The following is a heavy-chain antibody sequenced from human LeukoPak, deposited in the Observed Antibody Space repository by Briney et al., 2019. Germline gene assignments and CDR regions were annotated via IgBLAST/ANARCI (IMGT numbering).Heavy chain of an antibody. CDR3: ARDGNNWNDDSLRLDP. J-gene: IGHJ5*02. CDR1: GGTFSSYA. CDR2: IIPIFGTA. V-gene: IGHV1-69*06. Sequence: SVKVSCKASGGTFSSYAISWVRQAPGQGLEWMGGIIPIFGTANSAQKFQGRVTITADKSTGTAYMELSSLRSEDTAVYYCARDGNNWNDDSLRLDPWGQGTLVTVSS. D-gene: IGHD1-1*01.